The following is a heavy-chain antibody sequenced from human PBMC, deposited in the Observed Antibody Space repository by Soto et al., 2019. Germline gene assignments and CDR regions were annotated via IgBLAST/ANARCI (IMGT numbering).Heavy chain of an antibody. CDR1: GFSVRKNY. J-gene: IGHJ3*01. Sequence: EVQRVESGGGLFEPGGSLSLSCAASGFSVRKNYMSWIRQAQGKGLEWVSRIYSNANAYYADFVRGRFTISRDNSKNTLYLQMNSLRADDTALYYCARSAHMKMGDAFGLWGQGTIVTVYS. D-gene: IGHD2-21*01. CDR3: ARSAHMKMGDAFGL. V-gene: IGHV3-66*01. CDR2: IYSNANA.